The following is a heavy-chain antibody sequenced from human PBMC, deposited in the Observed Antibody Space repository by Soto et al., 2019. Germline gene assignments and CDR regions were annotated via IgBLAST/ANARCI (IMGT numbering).Heavy chain of an antibody. J-gene: IGHJ4*02. Sequence: GGSLRLSCAASGFTFKDYDMHWVRQTAWKRLEWVSAIGTAGDTYYPDSVKGRFTISRENAKNSLYLQMNSLRDGDTAVYYCARDNVEGYFDSWGQGTMVTVYS. CDR2: IGTAGDT. CDR1: GFTFKDYD. CDR3: ARDNVEGYFDS. V-gene: IGHV3-13*01.